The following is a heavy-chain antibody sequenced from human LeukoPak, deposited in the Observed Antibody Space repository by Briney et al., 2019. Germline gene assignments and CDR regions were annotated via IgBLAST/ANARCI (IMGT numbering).Heavy chain of an antibody. CDR2: IYYSGST. CDR1: GGSISSYY. V-gene: IGHV4-59*12. D-gene: IGHD3-22*01. J-gene: IGHJ1*01. CDR3: ARSYYYDSSGYEYFQH. Sequence: SETLSLTCTVSGGSISSYYWSWIRQPPGKGLEWIGYIYYSGSTNYNPSLKSRVTISVDTSKNQFSLKLSSVTAADTAVYYCARSYYYDSSGYEYFQHWGQGTLVTVSS.